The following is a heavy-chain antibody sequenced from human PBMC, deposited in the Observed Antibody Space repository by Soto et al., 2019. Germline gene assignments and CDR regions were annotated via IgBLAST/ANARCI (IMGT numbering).Heavy chain of an antibody. J-gene: IGHJ6*02. D-gene: IGHD6-13*01. CDR3: AHSGVRTAAAYYYYYGMDV. V-gene: IGHV2-5*02. Sequence: QITLKESGPTLVKPTQTLTLTCTFSGFSLSTSGVGVGWIRQPPGKALEWLALIYWDDDSHYSPSLKSRLTLTSDTSKNQVVLTMTNMDPVDTATYYCAHSGVRTAAAYYYYYGMDVWGQGTTVTVSS. CDR1: GFSLSTSGVG. CDR2: IYWDDDS.